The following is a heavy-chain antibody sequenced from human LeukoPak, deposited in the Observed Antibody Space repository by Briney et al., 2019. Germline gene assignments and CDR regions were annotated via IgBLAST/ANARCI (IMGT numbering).Heavy chain of an antibody. J-gene: IGHJ3*02. V-gene: IGHV3-21*01. CDR2: ISSSSSYI. D-gene: IGHD5-18*01. CDR1: GFTFSSYS. CDR3: ARGREYSFDAFDI. Sequence: GGSQRLSCAASGFTFSSYSMNWVRQAPGKGREWVSSISSSSSYIYYADSVKGRFTISRDNAKNSLYLQMNSLRAEDTAVYYCARGREYSFDAFDIWGQGTMVTVSS.